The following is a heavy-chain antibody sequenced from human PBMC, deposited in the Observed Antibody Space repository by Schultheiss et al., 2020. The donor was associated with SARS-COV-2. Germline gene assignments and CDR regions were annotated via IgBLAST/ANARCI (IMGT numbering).Heavy chain of an antibody. V-gene: IGHV4-59*01. Sequence: SETLSLTCTVSGGSITSSYWSWIRQPPGKRLEWIGYIYYSGNTNYNPSLKSRVTMSVDTSKNQFSLKLSSVTAADTAVYYCARHGLGATHYWGQGTLVTVSS. D-gene: IGHD1-26*01. J-gene: IGHJ4*02. CDR2: IYYSGNT. CDR3: ARHGLGATHY. CDR1: GGSITSSY.